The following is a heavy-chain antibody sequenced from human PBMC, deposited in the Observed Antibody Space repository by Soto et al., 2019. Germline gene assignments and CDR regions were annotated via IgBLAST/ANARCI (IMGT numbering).Heavy chain of an antibody. CDR1: GYTFTSYA. J-gene: IGHJ3*02. Sequence: SCKASGYTFTSYAMHWVRQAPGKGLEWVSVISYDGSNKYYADSVKGRFTISRDKSKNTLYLQMNSLRSEDTAVYYCARGKYSSGSLRLPDAFDIWGQGTMVTVSS. D-gene: IGHD3-22*01. V-gene: IGHV3-30-3*01. CDR2: ISYDGSNK. CDR3: ARGKYSSGSLRLPDAFDI.